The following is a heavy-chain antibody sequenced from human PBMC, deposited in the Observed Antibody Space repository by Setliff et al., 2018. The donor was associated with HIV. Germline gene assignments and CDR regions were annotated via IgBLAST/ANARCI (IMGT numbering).Heavy chain of an antibody. V-gene: IGHV1-69*13. D-gene: IGHD1-26*01. J-gene: IGHJ6*03. CDR2: IIPIFDTS. Sequence: SVKVSCKAFGGTFSAYAVSWVRQAPGQGLEWMGGIIPIFDTSNYAQKFQDRVTITADEPTNTVYMVLSSLRSEDTAVYYCARAHSGSYYYYYYMDVWGKGTTVTVSS. CDR1: GGTFSAYA. CDR3: ARAHSGSYYYYYYMDV.